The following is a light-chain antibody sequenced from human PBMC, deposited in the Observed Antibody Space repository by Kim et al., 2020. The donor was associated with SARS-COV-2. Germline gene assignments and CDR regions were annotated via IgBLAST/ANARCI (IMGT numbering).Light chain of an antibody. J-gene: IGKJ1*01. Sequence: DIQMTQSPSSLSASVGDRVTITCRASQSISSDLNWYQQSPGKAPKFLIYAASSLHSGVPSRFSGSGSGTEFTLTIRSLQPEDLAPHYCQQSYSSPWTFGQGTKVDIK. CDR3: QQSYSSPWT. CDR1: QSISSD. CDR2: AAS. V-gene: IGKV1-39*01.